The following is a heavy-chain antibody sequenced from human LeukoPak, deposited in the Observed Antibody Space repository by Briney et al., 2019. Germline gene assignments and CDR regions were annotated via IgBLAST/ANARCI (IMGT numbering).Heavy chain of an antibody. D-gene: IGHD1-26*01. CDR1: GGSISSYY. J-gene: IGHJ4*02. CDR2: IYYSAST. Sequence: SETLSLTCTVSGGSISSYYWSWIRQPPRKGLEWIGYIYYSASTNYNPSLKSRVTISLDTSKNQFSLKVSSVTAADTAVYYCARGLVGFDYWGQGTLVTVSS. V-gene: IGHV4-59*01. CDR3: ARGLVGFDY.